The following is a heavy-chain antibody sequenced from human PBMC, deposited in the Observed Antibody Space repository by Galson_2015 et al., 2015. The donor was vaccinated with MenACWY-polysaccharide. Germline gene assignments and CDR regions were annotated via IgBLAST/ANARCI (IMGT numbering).Heavy chain of an antibody. CDR1: GFTFSSYW. CDR2: IKEDGSDR. CDR3: ARVSGLFYYYDSGDLKQGPSDM. Sequence: SLRLSCAASGFTFSSYWMSWVRQAPRKGLEWVANIKEDGSDRYYVDSVKGRFTISRDNAKNSLYLQMNSLRAEDTAVYFCARVSGLFYYYDSGDLKQGPSDMWGRGTMVTVSS. D-gene: IGHD3-16*01. J-gene: IGHJ3*02. V-gene: IGHV3-7*01.